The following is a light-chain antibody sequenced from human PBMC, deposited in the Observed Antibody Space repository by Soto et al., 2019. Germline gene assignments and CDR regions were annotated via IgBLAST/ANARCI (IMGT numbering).Light chain of an antibody. V-gene: IGLV8-61*01. Sequence: QTVVTKEPSFSVSPGGTVTLTCGLSSGSVSTSNYPSWYQQTPGQAPRTLIYSTNTRSSGVPDRFSGSILGNTAALTITGAQADDESDYYCFLYMDSGLRVFGGGTKLTVL. CDR3: FLYMDSGLRV. J-gene: IGLJ3*02. CDR2: STN. CDR1: SGSVSTSNY.